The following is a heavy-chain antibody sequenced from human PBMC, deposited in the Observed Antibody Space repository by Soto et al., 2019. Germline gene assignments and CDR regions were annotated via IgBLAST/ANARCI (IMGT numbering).Heavy chain of an antibody. V-gene: IGHV4-34*01. CDR1: GGSLRGHY. J-gene: IGHJ4*02. Sequence: KPSETLSLTCAVSGGSLRGHYWSWIRQSPEKGLEWIGEINHSGFTNYNPTLESRVTISRDASKNQFSLRLSSMTAADSAVYFCARAAVKLGATLFDSWGQGTLVTVSS. CDR2: INHSGFT. D-gene: IGHD1-26*01. CDR3: ARAAVKLGATLFDS.